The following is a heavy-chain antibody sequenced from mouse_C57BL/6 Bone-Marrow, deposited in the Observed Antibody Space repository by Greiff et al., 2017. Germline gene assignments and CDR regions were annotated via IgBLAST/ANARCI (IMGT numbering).Heavy chain of an antibody. J-gene: IGHJ4*01. CDR3: TVLPLYDARDY. Sequence: VQLQQSGAELVRPGASVKLSCTASGFNIKDDYMHWVKQRPEQGLEWIGWIDPENGDTEYASKFQGKATITADTSSNTAYLQLSSLTSEDTAVYYCTVLPLYDARDYWGQGTSVTVSS. V-gene: IGHV14-4*01. CDR2: IDPENGDT. CDR1: GFNIKDDY.